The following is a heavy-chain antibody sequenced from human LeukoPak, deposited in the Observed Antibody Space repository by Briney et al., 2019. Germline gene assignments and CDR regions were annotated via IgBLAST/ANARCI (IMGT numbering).Heavy chain of an antibody. D-gene: IGHD1-14*01. CDR1: GGTFSSYA. CDR2: IIPILGIA. Sequence: SVKVSCKASGGTFSSYAISWVRQAPGQGLEWMGRIIPILGIANYAQKFQGRVTITADKSTSTAYMELRSLRSDDTAVYYCARSIAGNYPRDYWGQGTLVTVSS. CDR3: ARSIAGNYPRDY. J-gene: IGHJ4*02. V-gene: IGHV1-69*04.